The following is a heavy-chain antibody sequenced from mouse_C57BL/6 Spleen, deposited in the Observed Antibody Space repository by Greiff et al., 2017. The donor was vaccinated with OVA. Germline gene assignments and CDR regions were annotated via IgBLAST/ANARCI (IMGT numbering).Heavy chain of an antibody. CDR1: GYTFTSYW. V-gene: IGHV1-64*01. J-gene: IGHJ4*01. D-gene: IGHD2-3*01. CDR3: ATLYDGYWGDY. Sequence: QVQLQQSGAELVKPGASVKLSCKASGYTFTSYWMHWVKQRPGQGLEWIGMIHPNSGSTNYNEKFKSKATLTVDKSSSTAYMQLSSLTSEDSAVYYCATLYDGYWGDYWGQGTSVTVSS. CDR2: IHPNSGST.